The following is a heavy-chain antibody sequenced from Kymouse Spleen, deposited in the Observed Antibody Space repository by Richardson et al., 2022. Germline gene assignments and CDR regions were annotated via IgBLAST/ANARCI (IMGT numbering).Heavy chain of an antibody. D-gene: IGHD1-7*01. CDR3: ARDALYNWNLFDY. CDR2: IWYDGSNK. Sequence: QVQLVESGGGVVQPGRSLRLSCAASGFTFSSYGMHWVRQAPGKGLEWVAVIWYDGSNKYYADSVKGRFTISRDNSKNTLYLQMNSLRAEDTAVYYCARDALYNWNLFDYWGQGTLVTVSS. CDR1: GFTFSSYG. V-gene: IGHV3-33*01. J-gene: IGHJ4*02.